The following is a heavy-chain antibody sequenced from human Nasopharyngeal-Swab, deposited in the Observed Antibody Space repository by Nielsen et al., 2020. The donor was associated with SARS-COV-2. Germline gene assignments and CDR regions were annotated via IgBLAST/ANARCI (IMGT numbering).Heavy chain of an antibody. V-gene: IGHV3-30-3*01. J-gene: IGHJ6*03. D-gene: IGHD5-18*01. CDR3: ARGGYSYGLYYYYYYMDV. CDR2: ISYDGSNK. Sequence: GGSLRLSCAASGFTFSSYAMHWVSQAPGKGLEWVAVISYDGSNKYYADSVKGRFTISRDNSKNTLYLQMNSLRAEDTAVYYCARGGYSYGLYYYYYYMDVWGKGTTVTVSS. CDR1: GFTFSSYA.